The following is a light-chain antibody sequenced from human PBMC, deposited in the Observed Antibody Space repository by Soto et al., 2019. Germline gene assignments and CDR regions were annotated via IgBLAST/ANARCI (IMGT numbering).Light chain of an antibody. CDR2: DAY. CDR1: QSFRGL. CDR3: QQRTDRPPWT. J-gene: IGKJ1*01. V-gene: IGKV3-11*01. Sequence: EVVLTQSPVTLSLSPGERATLSCRASQSFRGLLAWYQQKPGQAPRLLIYDAYNRATGIPPRFSGSGSGTDFTLTISSLEPEDSAVYYCQQRTDRPPWTFGQGTKVDI.